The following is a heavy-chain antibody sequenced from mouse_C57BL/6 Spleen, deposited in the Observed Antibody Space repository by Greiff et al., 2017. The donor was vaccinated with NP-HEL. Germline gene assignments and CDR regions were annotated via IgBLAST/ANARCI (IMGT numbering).Heavy chain of an antibody. J-gene: IGHJ1*03. V-gene: IGHV1-69*01. Sequence: QVQLQQPGAELVMPGASVKLSCKASGYTFTSYWMHWVKQRPGQGLEWIGEIDPSDSYTNYNQKFKGKSTLTVDKSSSTAYMQLSSLTSEDSAVYYCARRYGSNYWYFDVWGTVTTVTVSS. CDR3: ARRYGSNYWYFDV. CDR2: IDPSDSYT. D-gene: IGHD1-1*01. CDR1: GYTFTSYW.